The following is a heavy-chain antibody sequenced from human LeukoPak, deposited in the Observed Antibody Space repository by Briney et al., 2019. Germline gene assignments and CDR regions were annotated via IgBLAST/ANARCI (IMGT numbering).Heavy chain of an antibody. CDR2: IYYSGST. V-gene: IGHV4-59*08. CDR1: VGSISIYF. Sequence: SETLSLTCTLSVGSISIYFCSCIRQPPGKGLEWIGYIYYSGSTNYNPSLKSRVTISVDTSKNQFSLKLSSVTAADTAVHDCARLRSVGRAFAIRRQGTMVTVSS. CDR3: ARLRSVGRAFAI. J-gene: IGHJ3*02. D-gene: IGHD1-26*01.